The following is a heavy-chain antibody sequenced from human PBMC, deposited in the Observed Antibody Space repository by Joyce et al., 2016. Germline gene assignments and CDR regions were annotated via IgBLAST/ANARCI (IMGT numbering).Heavy chain of an antibody. V-gene: IGHV3-74*01. J-gene: IGHJ5*02. CDR3: ARGNWGSRWFDP. D-gene: IGHD7-27*01. CDR2: ITSDGSAT. Sequence: EVQLVESGGGLVQPGGSLRLSCAASGFTFSSYWMHWVRQGPGKGLVWVAHITSDGSATNYAGSGKGRFSISRDNAKNTLYLEMNSLRAEDTAVYYCARGNWGSRWFDPWGQGTLVTVSS. CDR1: GFTFSSYW.